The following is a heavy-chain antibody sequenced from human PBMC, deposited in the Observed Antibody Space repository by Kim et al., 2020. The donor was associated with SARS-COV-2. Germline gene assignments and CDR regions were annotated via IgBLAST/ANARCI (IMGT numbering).Heavy chain of an antibody. CDR1: GGSFSGYY. J-gene: IGHJ5*02. D-gene: IGHD3-10*01. CDR2: INHSGST. CDR3: ARGPRRVRGVIST. Sequence: SETLSLTCAVYGGSFSGYYWSWIRQPPGKGLEWIGEINHSGSTNYNPSLKSRVTISVDTSKNQFSLKLSSVTAADTAVYYCARGPRRVRGVISTWGQGTLVTVSS. V-gene: IGHV4-34*01.